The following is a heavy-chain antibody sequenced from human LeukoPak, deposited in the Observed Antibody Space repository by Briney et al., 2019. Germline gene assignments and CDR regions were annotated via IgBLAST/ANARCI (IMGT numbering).Heavy chain of an antibody. CDR1: GFTFSDYS. CDR2: ISSSSSAR. J-gene: IGHJ5*02. CDR3: ARGYCSGDSCYYHP. Sequence: PGGSLRLSCAASGFTFSDYSMNWVRQAPGKGLEWISYISSSSSARFFADSVKGRFTISRDNAENSLYLQMNNLRAEDTAVYYCARGYCSGDSCYYHPWGQGTAVTVSS. V-gene: IGHV3-48*01. D-gene: IGHD2-15*01.